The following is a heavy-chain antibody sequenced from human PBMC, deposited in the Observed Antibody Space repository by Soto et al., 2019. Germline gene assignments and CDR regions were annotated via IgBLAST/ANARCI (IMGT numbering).Heavy chain of an antibody. CDR1: GFTFSSYS. D-gene: IGHD6-6*01. V-gene: IGHV3-21*01. CDR3: ARDHHGSSSPPLYYYYGMDV. CDR2: ISSSSSYI. Sequence: GGSLRLSCAASGFTFSSYSMNWVRQAPGKGLEWVSSISSSSSYIYYADSVKGRFTISRDNAKNSLYLQMNSLRAEDTAVYYCARDHHGSSSPPLYYYYGMDVWGQGTTVTVSS. J-gene: IGHJ6*02.